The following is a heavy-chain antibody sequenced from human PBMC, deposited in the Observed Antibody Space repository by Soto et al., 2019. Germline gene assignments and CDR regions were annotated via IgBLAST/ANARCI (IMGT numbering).Heavy chain of an antibody. CDR3: VSQRTTVPTQAYFDY. D-gene: IGHD4-17*01. J-gene: IGHJ4*02. V-gene: IGHV4-39*01. CDR1: GGSVTNSSYY. Sequence: SETLSLTCTVSGGSVTNSSYYCGWIRQSPGKGLEWIGSVYYRVRSYSKSSVKSRVTISVDTSKNRFSLSLNSVTASDTAVYFCVSQRTTVPTQAYFDYWGPGA. CDR2: VYYRVRS.